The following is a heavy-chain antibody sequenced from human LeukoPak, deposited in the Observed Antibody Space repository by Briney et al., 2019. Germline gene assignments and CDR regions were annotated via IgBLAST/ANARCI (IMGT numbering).Heavy chain of an antibody. CDR2: TYRSGNT. D-gene: IGHD3-10*01. Sequence: SRTLSLTCTVSGGSICTVNYHWSWPQQPAGKGLEGVGLTYRSGNTNYNPSPKRRVPISVDTSKNHFSLQLRSVTAADTAVYDCGRELSRGGYYVSGSRLPVAFDIWGKGTMVTVPP. V-gene: IGHV4-61*02. J-gene: IGHJ3*02. CDR1: GGSICTVNYH. CDR3: GRELSRGGYYVSGSRLPVAFDI.